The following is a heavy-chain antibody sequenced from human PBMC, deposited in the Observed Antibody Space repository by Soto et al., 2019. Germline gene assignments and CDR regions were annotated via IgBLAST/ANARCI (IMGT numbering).Heavy chain of an antibody. CDR1: GYSISSGYY. D-gene: IGHD6-13*01. V-gene: IGHV4-38-2*01. Sequence: PETLSLTCAVSGYSISSGYYWGWIRQPPGKGLEWIGSIYHSGSTYYNPSLKSRVTISVDTSKNQFSLKLSSVTAADTAVYYCASNGYSSSWPFDYWCQGTLVT. CDR2: IYHSGST. CDR3: ASNGYSSSWPFDY. J-gene: IGHJ4*02.